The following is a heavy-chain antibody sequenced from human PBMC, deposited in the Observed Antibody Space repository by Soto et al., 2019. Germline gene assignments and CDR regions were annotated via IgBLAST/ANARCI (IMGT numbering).Heavy chain of an antibody. Sequence: QVQLVESGGGLVKPGGSLRLSCAASGFPFSDYYMSWIRQAPGRGLEWVSYISESSSYTNYADSVRGRFTISRDNAKNALYLQMNSLRGEETAVYYCAGGYSYGTGYWGQGTLVTVSS. D-gene: IGHD5-12*01. V-gene: IGHV3-11*05. J-gene: IGHJ4*02. CDR3: AGGYSYGTGY. CDR1: GFPFSDYY. CDR2: ISESSSYT.